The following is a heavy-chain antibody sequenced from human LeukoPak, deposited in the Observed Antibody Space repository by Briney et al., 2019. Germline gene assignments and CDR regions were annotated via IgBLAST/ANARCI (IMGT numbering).Heavy chain of an antibody. V-gene: IGHV4-59*01. CDR1: GGSISSYY. CDR2: IYYSGST. D-gene: IGHD3-3*01. J-gene: IGHJ6*02. CDR3: ARALTIFDYYYGMDV. Sequence: SETLSLTCTVSGGSISSYYWSWIRQPPGKGLEWIGYIYYSGSTNYNPSLKSRVTISVDTSKNQFSLKLSSVTAADTAAYYCARALTIFDYYYGMDVWGQGTTVTVSS.